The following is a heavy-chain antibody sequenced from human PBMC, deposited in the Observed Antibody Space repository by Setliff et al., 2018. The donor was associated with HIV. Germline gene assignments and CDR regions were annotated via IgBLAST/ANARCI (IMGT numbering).Heavy chain of an antibody. CDR3: ARGGGPDTNFDL. D-gene: IGHD5-18*01. J-gene: IGHJ4*02. V-gene: IGHV4-59*05. CDR2: VYYSGST. CDR1: GGSFSTYY. Sequence: SETLSLTCTVSGGSFSTYYWSWIRQPAGEGPEYIGSVYYSGSTYYKPSLKSRVTISVDTSKNQFSLRLSSVTAADRAVYYCARGGGPDTNFDLWGQGTLVTVSS.